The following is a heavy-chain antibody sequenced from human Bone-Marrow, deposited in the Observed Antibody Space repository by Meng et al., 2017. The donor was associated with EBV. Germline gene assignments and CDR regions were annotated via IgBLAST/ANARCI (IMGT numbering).Heavy chain of an antibody. Sequence: GQSQESGPGLVKPSETLSLPCTVSGGSVNTGSYYWSWIRQPPGKGLEYLGHVYYTAGTNYNPSLKSRVSISVDTSKNHFSLRLNSATAADTAIYYCARIGYSSGWYATDYWDQGTLVTVSS. V-gene: IGHV4-61*03. D-gene: IGHD6-19*01. CDR1: GGSVNTGSYY. CDR3: ARIGYSSGWYATDY. J-gene: IGHJ4*02. CDR2: VYYTAGT.